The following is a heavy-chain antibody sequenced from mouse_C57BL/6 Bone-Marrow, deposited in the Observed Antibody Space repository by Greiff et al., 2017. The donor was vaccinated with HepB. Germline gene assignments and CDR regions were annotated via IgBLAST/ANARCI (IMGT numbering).Heavy chain of an antibody. Sequence: EVMLVESGGGLVKPGGSLKLSCAASGFTFSSYAMSWVRQTPEKRLEWVATISDGGSYTYYPDNVKGRFPISRDNAKNNLYLQMSHLKSEDTAMYYCARDRGYDYAHYFDYWGQGTTLTVSS. CDR3: ARDRGYDYAHYFDY. J-gene: IGHJ2*01. D-gene: IGHD2-4*01. V-gene: IGHV5-4*01. CDR1: GFTFSSYA. CDR2: ISDGGSYT.